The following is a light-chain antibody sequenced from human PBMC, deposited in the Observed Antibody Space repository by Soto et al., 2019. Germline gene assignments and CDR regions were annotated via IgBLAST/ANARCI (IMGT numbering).Light chain of an antibody. CDR2: EVT. CDR1: SSDVGGSDY. Sequence: QSALTQPPSASGSPGQSVTISCTGTSSDVGGSDYVSWYQQDPGKAPKLIIYEVTKRPEGVPDRFSGSKSGNTASLTVSGLQADDESYYYCSSFARGDNPHVLFGGGTKLTVL. J-gene: IGLJ2*01. CDR3: SSFARGDNPHVL. V-gene: IGLV2-8*01.